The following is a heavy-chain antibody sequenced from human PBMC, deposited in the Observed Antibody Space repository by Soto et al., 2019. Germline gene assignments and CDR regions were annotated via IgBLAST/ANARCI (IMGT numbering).Heavy chain of an antibody. Sequence: EVQLVEFGGGLVRPGGSLRLSCAASGFTFSSYWMHWVRQAPGKGLVWVSRMNEDGGTTDYADSVKGRFTISRDNAKNTRYLQMNSLRVEDTAVYYCASDLAGRADVWGQGTTVTVSS. CDR2: MNEDGGTT. J-gene: IGHJ6*02. CDR3: ASDLAGRADV. V-gene: IGHV3-74*02. CDR1: GFTFSSYW.